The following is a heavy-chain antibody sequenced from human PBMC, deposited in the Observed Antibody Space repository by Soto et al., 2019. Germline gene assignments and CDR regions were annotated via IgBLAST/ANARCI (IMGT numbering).Heavy chain of an antibody. CDR2: IKQDGSEK. V-gene: IGHV3-7*03. D-gene: IGHD2-2*02. CDR3: ASGYCSSTSCYTGAFDI. CDR1: GFTFSSYW. Sequence: GSLRLSCAASGFTFSSYWMSWVRQAPGKGLEWVANIKQDGSEKYYVDSVKGRFTISRDNAKNSLYLQMNSLRAEDTAVYYCASGYCSSTSCYTGAFDIWGQGTMVTVSS. J-gene: IGHJ3*02.